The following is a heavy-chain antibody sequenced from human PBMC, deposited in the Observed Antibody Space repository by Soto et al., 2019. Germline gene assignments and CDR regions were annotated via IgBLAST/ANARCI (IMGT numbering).Heavy chain of an antibody. V-gene: IGHV3-23*01. CDR1: GFTFSSYA. CDR2: ITGPGGNT. CDR3: AKGRSGSGSFYAKLES. Sequence: GGSLRLSCAASGFTFSSYAMSWVRQAPGKGLEWVSAITGPGGNTYYADSLKGRFTISRDNSKNTLYLQMNTLRAEDTAVYYCAKGRSGSGSFYAKLESWGQGTLVTVSS. J-gene: IGHJ4*02. D-gene: IGHD3-10*01.